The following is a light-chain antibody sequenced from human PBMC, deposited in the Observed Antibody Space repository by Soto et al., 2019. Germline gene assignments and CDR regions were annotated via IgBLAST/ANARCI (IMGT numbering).Light chain of an antibody. Sequence: PVLTQSSSASASLGSSVKLTCTLSSGHSSYIIAWHQQQPGKAPRYMMKIEGSGSYNMGSGVPDRFSGSSSGADRYLTISNLQFEDEADYYCETWDSNTHTVFGGGTKLTVL. CDR1: SGHSSYI. J-gene: IGLJ3*02. CDR3: ETWDSNTHTV. CDR2: IEGSGSY. V-gene: IGLV4-60*02.